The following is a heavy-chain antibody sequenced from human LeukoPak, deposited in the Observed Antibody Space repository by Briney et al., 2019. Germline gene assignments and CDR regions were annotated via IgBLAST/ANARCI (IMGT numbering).Heavy chain of an antibody. Sequence: SETLSLTCTVSGGSVSSGSYYWSWIRQPPGKGLEWIGYIYYSGSPNCNPSLKSRVTISVDTSKNQFSLKLSSMTAADTAVYYCARGERGYSYGDFDYWAREPWSPSPQ. CDR2: IYYSGSP. CDR1: GGSVSSGSYY. J-gene: IGHJ4*02. D-gene: IGHD5-18*01. V-gene: IGHV4-61*01. CDR3: ARGERGYSYGDFDY.